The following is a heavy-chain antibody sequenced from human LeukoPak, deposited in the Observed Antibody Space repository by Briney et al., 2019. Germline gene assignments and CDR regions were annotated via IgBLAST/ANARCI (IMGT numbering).Heavy chain of an antibody. CDR1: GFTFSSYW. CDR3: ARDLLCPSGLFGICGVLYYYYYGMDV. CDR2: INSDGSST. J-gene: IGHJ6*02. D-gene: IGHD2-21*01. Sequence: PGGSLRPSCAASGFTFSSYWMHWVRQAPGKGLVWVSRINSDGSSTSYADSVKGRFTISRDNAKNTLYLQMNSLRAEDTAVYYCARDLLCPSGLFGICGVLYYYYYGMDVWGQGTTVTVSS. V-gene: IGHV3-74*01.